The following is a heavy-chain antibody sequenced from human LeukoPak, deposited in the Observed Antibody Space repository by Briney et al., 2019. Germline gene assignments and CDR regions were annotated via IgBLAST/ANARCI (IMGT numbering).Heavy chain of an antibody. Sequence: ASVKVSCKASGYTFSDFYIDWVRQAPGQGLEYVGWITPKSGDTYSPQRFQGRVTMTRDASISTAYMELSSLRSDDTAVYFCARVRLADERAWAYWGQGTLVTVSS. J-gene: IGHJ4*02. D-gene: IGHD3-3*02. CDR1: GYTFSDFY. V-gene: IGHV1-2*02. CDR3: ARVRLADERAWAY. CDR2: ITPKSGDT.